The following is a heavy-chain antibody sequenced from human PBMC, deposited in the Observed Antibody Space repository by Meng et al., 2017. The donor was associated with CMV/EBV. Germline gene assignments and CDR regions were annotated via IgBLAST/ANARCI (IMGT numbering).Heavy chain of an antibody. V-gene: IGHV1-2*02. CDR3: ARLDCSSTSCYKLGWLDP. CDR2: INPNSGGT. Sequence: GESLKISCKASGYTFTGYYVHWVRQAPGQGLEWLGWINPNSGGTNYAQKFQGRVTMTRDTSMSTAYMELSSLRSDDTAVYYCARLDCSSTSCYKLGWLDPWGQGTLVTVSS. CDR1: GYTFTGYY. J-gene: IGHJ5*02. D-gene: IGHD2-2*01.